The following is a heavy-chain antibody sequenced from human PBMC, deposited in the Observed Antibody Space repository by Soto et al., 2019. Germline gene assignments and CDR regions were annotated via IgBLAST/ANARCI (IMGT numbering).Heavy chain of an antibody. Sequence: GESLKISGKGSGYSFTSYWIGWVRQMPGKGLEWMGIIYPGDSDTRYSPSFQGQVTISADKSISTAYLQWSSLKASDTAMYYCASQRTLGYCSGFNYTIDYWGQGTLVTVSS. CDR2: IYPGDSDT. D-gene: IGHD2-15*01. CDR1: GYSFTSYW. CDR3: ASQRTLGYCSGFNYTIDY. J-gene: IGHJ4*02. V-gene: IGHV5-51*01.